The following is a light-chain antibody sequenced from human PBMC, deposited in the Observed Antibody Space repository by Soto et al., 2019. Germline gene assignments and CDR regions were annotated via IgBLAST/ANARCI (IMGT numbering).Light chain of an antibody. CDR3: QQYNSYVYT. CDR2: KAS. CDR1: QSISSW. V-gene: IGKV1-5*03. J-gene: IGKJ2*01. Sequence: DIQMTQSPSTLSASVGDRVTITCRASQSISSWLAWYQQKPGKAPKLLIYKASSVESGVPSRFSGSGSGTEFTLTISSLQSDDFATYYWQQYNSYVYTFGQGTKLEIK.